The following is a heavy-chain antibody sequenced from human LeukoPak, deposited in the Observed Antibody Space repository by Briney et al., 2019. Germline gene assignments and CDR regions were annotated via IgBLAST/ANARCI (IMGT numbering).Heavy chain of an antibody. Sequence: SETLSLTCTISGGSISTYYWSWIRQPPGKGLEWVGYIYYAGTSNYNPSLSSRVTMSVDTSKNQFSLKLNSVTAADTAVYYCARVGRGPIDDWGQGTLVTVSS. CDR2: IYYAGTS. CDR3: ARVGRGPIDD. J-gene: IGHJ4*02. V-gene: IGHV4-59*01. D-gene: IGHD2-15*01. CDR1: GGSISTYY.